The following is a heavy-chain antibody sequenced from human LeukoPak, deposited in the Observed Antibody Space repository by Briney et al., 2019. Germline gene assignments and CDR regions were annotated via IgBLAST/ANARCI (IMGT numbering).Heavy chain of an antibody. CDR3: ARVYITMVRGEGYFDY. Sequence: PGGSLRLSCAASGFTFSSYSMNWVRQAPGKGLEWVSYISSSSSTIYYADSVKGRFTISRDNAKSSLYLQMNSLRAEDTAVYYCARVYITMVRGEGYFDYWGQGTLVTVSS. CDR2: ISSSSSTI. CDR1: GFTFSSYS. J-gene: IGHJ4*02. V-gene: IGHV3-48*01. D-gene: IGHD3-10*01.